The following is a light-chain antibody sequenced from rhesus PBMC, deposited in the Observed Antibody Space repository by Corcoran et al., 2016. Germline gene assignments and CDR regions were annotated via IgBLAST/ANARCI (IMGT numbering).Light chain of an antibody. CDR3: QQSSNLWT. J-gene: IGKJ1*01. CDR2: GAS. Sequence: ETVVTQSPATLSLSPGERATLSCRTSQSVGSYLAWYQQKPGQAPRLLIYGASSRATGFPDRFSGSGFGTDFTLTISSLEPEDVGVYYCQQSSNLWTFGQGTKVEIK. V-gene: IGKV3-24*04. CDR1: QSVGSY.